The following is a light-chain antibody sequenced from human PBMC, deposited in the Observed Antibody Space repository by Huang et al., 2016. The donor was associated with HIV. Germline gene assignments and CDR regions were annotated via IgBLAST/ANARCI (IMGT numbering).Light chain of an antibody. CDR1: QYISNY. CDR2: DAS. Sequence: DIQMTQSPSSLSASVGERVTITCQASQYISNYLNWYQQKPGKAPKLLIYDASNLETGVPTRFSGSGSGTDFTFTISSLQPEDIATYYCQQYDNLLTFGPGTKVDIK. V-gene: IGKV1-33*01. J-gene: IGKJ3*01. CDR3: QQYDNLLT.